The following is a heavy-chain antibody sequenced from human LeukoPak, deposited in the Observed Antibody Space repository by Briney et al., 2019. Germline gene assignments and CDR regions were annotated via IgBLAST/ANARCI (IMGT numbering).Heavy chain of an antibody. J-gene: IGHJ5*02. CDR3: ARDRSFGSGSYNNWFDP. V-gene: IGHV1-18*04. D-gene: IGHD3-10*01. CDR1: GYTFTSYG. Sequence: GASVKVSCKASGYTFTSYGISWVRQAPGQGLEWMGWISAYNGNTNYAQKLQGRVTMTTDTSTSTAYMELRSLRSDDTAVYYCARDRSFGSGSYNNWFDPWGQGTPVTVSS. CDR2: ISAYNGNT.